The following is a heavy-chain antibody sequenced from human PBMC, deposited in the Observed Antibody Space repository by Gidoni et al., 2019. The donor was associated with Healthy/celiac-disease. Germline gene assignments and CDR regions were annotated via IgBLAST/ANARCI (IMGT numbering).Heavy chain of an antibody. Sequence: QLQLQEPGPGLVKPSETLSLSCTVSGGSISSSSSYWGWIRQPPGKGLEWIGSIYYSGSTYSNPSLKSRATISVDTSKNQFSLKLSSVTAADTAVYYCAMTVLLWFGEKGPFDYWGQGTLVTVSS. CDR3: AMTVLLWFGEKGPFDY. D-gene: IGHD3-10*01. CDR1: GGSISSSSSY. CDR2: IYYSGST. V-gene: IGHV4-39*01. J-gene: IGHJ4*02.